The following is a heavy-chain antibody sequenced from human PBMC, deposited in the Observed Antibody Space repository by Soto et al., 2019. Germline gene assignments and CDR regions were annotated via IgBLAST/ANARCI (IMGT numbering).Heavy chain of an antibody. Sequence: QVQLVESGGGVVQPGRSLRLSCTGSGFTFGRYGLHWVRQTPAKGREWVAVMSKDGSNKHYEDSVKGRFTVSRDNSKDTLDLQMNSLSYGDTAVYYCAREGYCGEDKCYSGRPDYWGQGTLVTVSS. J-gene: IGHJ4*02. V-gene: IGHV3-30-3*01. CDR2: MSKDGSNK. CDR3: AREGYCGEDKCYSGRPDY. D-gene: IGHD2-15*01. CDR1: GFTFGRYG.